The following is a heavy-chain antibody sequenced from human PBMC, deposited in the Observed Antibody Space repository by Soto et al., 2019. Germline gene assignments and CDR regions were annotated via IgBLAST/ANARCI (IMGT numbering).Heavy chain of an antibody. V-gene: IGHV3-15*07. CDR2: IKSKTDGGTT. CDR1: GFTFSNAW. Sequence: GGSLRLSCAASGFTFSNAWMNWVRQAPGKGLEWVGRIKSKTDGGTTDYAAPVKGRFTISRDDSKNTLYLQMNSLKTEDTAVYYCTTDLPEELRLGELSSFDYWGQGTLVTVSS. J-gene: IGHJ4*02. D-gene: IGHD3-16*02. CDR3: TTDLPEELRLGELSSFDY.